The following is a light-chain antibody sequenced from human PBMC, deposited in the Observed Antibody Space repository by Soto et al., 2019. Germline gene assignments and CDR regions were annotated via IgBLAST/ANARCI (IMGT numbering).Light chain of an antibody. CDR2: DAS. CDR1: QSINTW. CDR3: QPYNTYWT. V-gene: IGKV1-5*01. J-gene: IGKJ1*01. Sequence: DIQMTQSPSTLSASVGDRVTITCRASQSINTWLAWYQQRPGRAPKLLIYDASSLQSGVPSRFSGSGSATEFTLTISSQQPDASAIYYCQPYNTYWTFGQGTTVEIK.